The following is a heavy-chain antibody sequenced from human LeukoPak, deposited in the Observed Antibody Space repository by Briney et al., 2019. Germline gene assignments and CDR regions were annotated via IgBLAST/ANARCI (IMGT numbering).Heavy chain of an antibody. CDR3: ARSLAASYYYMDV. J-gene: IGHJ6*03. Sequence: GGSLRISCAASGFTFSNYAMHWVGQAPGKGLQWVAVISYDGSNKFYADSVKGRFTISRDNSKNTLHLQMNSLRAEDTAVYYCARSLAASYYYMDVWGKGTTVTVSS. V-gene: IGHV3-30*04. CDR1: GFTFSNYA. D-gene: IGHD6-19*01. CDR2: ISYDGSNK.